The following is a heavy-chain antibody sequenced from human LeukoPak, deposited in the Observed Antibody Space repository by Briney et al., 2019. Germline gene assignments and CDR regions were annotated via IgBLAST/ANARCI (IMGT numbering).Heavy chain of an antibody. CDR2: ISAYNGNT. D-gene: IGHD2-15*01. CDR3: AREGEYCSGGTCHSPLNWFDP. Sequence: ASVKVSCKASGYTFTNYVINWVRQAPEHGLEWMGWISAYNGNTNYAQKLQGRVTMTTDTFTSTAYMELRSLRSDDTAVYYCAREGEYCSGGTCHSPLNWFDPWGQGTLVTVSS. J-gene: IGHJ5*02. V-gene: IGHV1-18*01. CDR1: GYTFTNYV.